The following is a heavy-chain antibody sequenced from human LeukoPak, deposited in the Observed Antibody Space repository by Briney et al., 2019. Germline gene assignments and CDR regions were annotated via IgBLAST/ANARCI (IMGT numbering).Heavy chain of an antibody. CDR2: ISWNSGSI. CDR3: AKATEYSSSSGVFDY. Sequence: GRSLRLSCAASGFTFDDYAMHWVRQAPGKGLEWVSGISWNSGSIGYADSVKGRFTISRDNAKNSLCLQMNSLRAEDTALYYCAKATEYSSSSGVFDYWGQGTLVTVSS. CDR1: GFTFDDYA. J-gene: IGHJ4*02. V-gene: IGHV3-9*01. D-gene: IGHD6-6*01.